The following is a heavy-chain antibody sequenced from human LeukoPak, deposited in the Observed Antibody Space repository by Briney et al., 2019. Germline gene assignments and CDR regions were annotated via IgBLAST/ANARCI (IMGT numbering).Heavy chain of an antibody. CDR1: GFTFSSYA. CDR2: TSYDGSNK. J-gene: IGHJ4*02. D-gene: IGHD3-22*01. V-gene: IGHV3-30-3*01. CDR3: ARDSRKYYYDGSGYPSDY. Sequence: GRSLRLSCAASGFTFSSYAMHWVRQAPGKGLEWVAVTSYDGSNKYYADSVKGRFTISRDNPKNTLYLQMNSLRAEDTAVYYCARDSRKYYYDGSGYPSDYWGQGTLVTVSS.